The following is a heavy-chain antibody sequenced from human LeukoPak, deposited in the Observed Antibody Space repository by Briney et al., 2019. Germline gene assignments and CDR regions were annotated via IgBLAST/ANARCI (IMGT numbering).Heavy chain of an antibody. CDR1: GFTFSNYG. D-gene: IGHD6-19*01. CDR3: AKKVFSGWYGAFGI. CDR2: IAMDGSNK. V-gene: IGHV3-30*18. Sequence: GGSLRLSCAGSGFTFSNYGMHWVRQAPDKGLEWVAVIAMDGSNKYYADSVKGRFTISRDNSKNTLYLQMNSLRAEDTAVYYCAKKVFSGWYGAFGIWGQGTMVTVSS. J-gene: IGHJ3*02.